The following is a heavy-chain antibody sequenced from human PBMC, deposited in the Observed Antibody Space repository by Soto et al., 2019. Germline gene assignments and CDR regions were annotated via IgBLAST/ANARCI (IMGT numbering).Heavy chain of an antibody. CDR1: GYTFTSYD. D-gene: IGHD1-26*01. CDR3: ARRLTKSGSPIGY. J-gene: IGHJ4*02. V-gene: IGHV1-8*01. Sequence: GSSVKVSCKASGYTFTSYDINWVRQATGQGLEWMGWMNPNSGNTGYAQKFQGRVTMTRNTSISTAYMELSSLRSEDTAVYYCARRLTKSGSPIGYWGQGTLVTVSS. CDR2: MNPNSGNT.